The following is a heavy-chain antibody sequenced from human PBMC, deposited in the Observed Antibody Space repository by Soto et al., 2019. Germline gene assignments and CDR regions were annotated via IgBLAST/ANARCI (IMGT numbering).Heavy chain of an antibody. CDR2: ISSNGGIT. V-gene: IGHV3-64*01. CDR3: VRDPSFDY. CDR1: GFTFSSYD. J-gene: IGHJ4*02. Sequence: EVQLVESGGGLVQPGGSLRLSCAASGFTFSSYDMHWVRQAPGKGLEYISAISSNGGITYYANSVKGRFTISRDNSKSTLYLQMGSLRAEDMAVYYCVRDPSFDYWGQGTLVTVSS.